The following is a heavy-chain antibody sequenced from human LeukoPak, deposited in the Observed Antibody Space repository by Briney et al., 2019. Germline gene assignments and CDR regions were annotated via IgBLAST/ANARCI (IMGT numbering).Heavy chain of an antibody. CDR1: GFTFSSYS. CDR3: ASQRAIAAAGTGFDY. CDR2: ISSSSSSYI. D-gene: IGHD6-13*01. V-gene: IGHV3-21*01. J-gene: IGHJ4*02. Sequence: GGSLRLSCAASGFTFSSYSMNWVRQAPGKGLEWVSSISSSSSSYIYYADSVKGRFTISRDNAKNSLYLQRNSLRAEDTAVCYCASQRAIAAAGTGFDYWGQGTLVTVSS.